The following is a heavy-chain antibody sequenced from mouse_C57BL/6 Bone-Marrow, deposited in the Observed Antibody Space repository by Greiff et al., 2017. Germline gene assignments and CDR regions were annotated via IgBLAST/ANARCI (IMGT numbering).Heavy chain of an antibody. CDR2: IDPENGDT. CDR3: TTSYDYDGYFDV. J-gene: IGHJ1*03. CDR1: GFNIKDDY. V-gene: IGHV14-4*01. Sequence: VQLQQSGAELVRPGASVKLSCTASGFNIKDDYMHWVKQRPEQGLEWIGWIDPENGDTEYASKFQGKATITADTPSNTAYQQLSSLTSEDTAVYYCTTSYDYDGYFDVWGTGTTVTVSS. D-gene: IGHD2-4*01.